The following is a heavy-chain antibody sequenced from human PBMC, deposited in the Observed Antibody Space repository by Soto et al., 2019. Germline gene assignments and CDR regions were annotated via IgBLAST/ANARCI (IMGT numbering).Heavy chain of an antibody. V-gene: IGHV3-23*01. CDR3: AKVSSSWYAGFFDL. J-gene: IGHJ4*02. Sequence: GGSLRLSCAPSGFTFDDYTMDWVRQTPGKGLEWVSGLSCSGNSMYYADSVKGRLTISRDNAKNTLYLHIHTLRAEDTAVYYCAKVSSSWYAGFFDLWGQGTLVTVSS. D-gene: IGHD6-13*01. CDR1: GFTFDDYT. CDR2: LSCSGNSM.